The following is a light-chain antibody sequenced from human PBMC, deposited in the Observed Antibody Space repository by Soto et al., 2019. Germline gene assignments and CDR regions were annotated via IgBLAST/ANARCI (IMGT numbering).Light chain of an antibody. CDR1: QSVSSSY. Sequence: EIVLTQSPGTLSLSPGERATLSCRASQSVSSSYLAWYQQKPGQAPRLLIYGASSRATGIPDRFSGSGSGTDFTLTISRMEPEDVAVEYCQQYGSSPPWTFGQGTKVEIK. CDR2: GAS. J-gene: IGKJ1*01. CDR3: QQYGSSPPWT. V-gene: IGKV3-20*01.